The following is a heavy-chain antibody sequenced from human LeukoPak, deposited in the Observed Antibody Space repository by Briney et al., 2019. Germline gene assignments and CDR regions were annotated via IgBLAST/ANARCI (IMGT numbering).Heavy chain of an antibody. CDR3: ASSGYYGVRYYFDY. V-gene: IGHV4-61*02. CDR1: GGSISSGSYY. CDR2: IYTSGST. Sequence: SETLSLTCTVSGGSISSGSYYWSWIRQPAGKGLEWIGRIYTSGSTNYNPSLKSRVTISVDTSKNQFSLKLSSVTAADTAVYYCASSGYYGVRYYFDYWGQGTLVTVSS. J-gene: IGHJ4*02. D-gene: IGHD3-22*01.